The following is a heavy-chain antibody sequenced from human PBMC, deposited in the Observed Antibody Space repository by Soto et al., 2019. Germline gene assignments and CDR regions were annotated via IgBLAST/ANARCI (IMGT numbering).Heavy chain of an antibody. CDR3: ARGLNTNGPGTWFDP. J-gene: IGHJ5*02. Sequence: QVQLQQWGAGLLKPSETLSLTCAVYGGSFSGYYWSWIRQPPGKGLEWIGEINHSGSTNYNPSLKSRVTISVDTSKNQFSLKLSSETAADTAVYYCARGLNTNGPGTWFDPWGQGTLVTVSS. CDR1: GGSFSGYY. V-gene: IGHV4-34*01. CDR2: INHSGST. D-gene: IGHD2-8*01.